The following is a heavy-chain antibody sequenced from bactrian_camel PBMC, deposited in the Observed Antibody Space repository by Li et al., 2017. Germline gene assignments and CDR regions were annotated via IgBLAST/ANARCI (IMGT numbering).Heavy chain of an antibody. CDR3: ATNSRSVDPLGWWSRGMFDQWLSY. V-gene: IGHV3S68*01. D-gene: IGHD1*01. Sequence: HVQLVESGGGTVEEGGSLRLSCSASGRTSDLSYAMGWFRQAPGKEREKVAIIDTDGTTNYADSVKGRFTISQDNSKNTLYLQMNNLKPEDTAMYRCATNSRSVDPLGWWSRGMFDQWLSYWGQGTQVTVS. CDR1: GRTSDLSYA. CDR2: IDTDGTT. J-gene: IGHJ4*01.